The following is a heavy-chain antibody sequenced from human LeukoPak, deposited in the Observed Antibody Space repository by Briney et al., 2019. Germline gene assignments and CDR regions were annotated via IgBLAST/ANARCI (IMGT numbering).Heavy chain of an antibody. J-gene: IGHJ5*02. CDR2: INPNSGGT. CDR3: ARTFCSSTSCYIDPWFDP. V-gene: IGHV1-2*02. Sequence: ASVKVSCKASGYTFTGYYMHWVRQAPGQGLEWMGWINPNSGGTNYAQKFQGRVTMTRDTSISTAYMELSRLRSDDTAVYHCARTFCSSTSCYIDPWFDPWGQGTLVTVSS. D-gene: IGHD2-2*02. CDR1: GYTFTGYY.